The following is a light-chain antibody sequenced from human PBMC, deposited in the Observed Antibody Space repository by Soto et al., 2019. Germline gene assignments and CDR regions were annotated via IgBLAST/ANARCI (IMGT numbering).Light chain of an antibody. V-gene: IGKV1-33*01. J-gene: IGKJ4*01. CDR2: VAS. CDR1: HDVSRN. Sequence: DIQMTQSPSSLSASVGDRVTIACQSSHDVSRNLNWFQQKPGEAPKLLIYVASNLERGVPSRFSASGSGTDFTFTISSLQPEDVATYYCQQYNSMLSFGGGTEIELK. CDR3: QQYNSMLS.